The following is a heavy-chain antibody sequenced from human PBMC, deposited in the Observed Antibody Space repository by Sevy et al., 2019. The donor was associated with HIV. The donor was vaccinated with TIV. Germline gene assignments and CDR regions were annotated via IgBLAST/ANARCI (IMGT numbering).Heavy chain of an antibody. CDR3: ARDLRSGWYYFDY. CDR1: GFTFSSYN. CDR2: ISSSSSYI. J-gene: IGHJ4*02. D-gene: IGHD6-19*01. V-gene: IGHV3-21*01. Sequence: GGCLRLSCAASGFTFSSYNMNWVRQAPGKGLEWVSSISSSSSYIYYADSVKGRFTISRDNAKNSLYLQMNSLRAEDTAVYYCARDLRSGWYYFDYWGQGTLVTVSS.